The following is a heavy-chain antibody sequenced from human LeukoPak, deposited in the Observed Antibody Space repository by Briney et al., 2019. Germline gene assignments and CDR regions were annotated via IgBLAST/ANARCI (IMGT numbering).Heavy chain of an antibody. CDR2: INHSGST. J-gene: IGHJ4*02. CDR3: ARHRRGSYPLDY. Sequence: NPSETLSLTCAVYGGSFSGYYWSWIRQPPGKGLEWIGEINHSGSTNYNPSLKSRVTISVDTSKNQFSLKLSSVTAADTAVYYCARHRRGSYPLDYWGQGTLVTVSS. CDR1: GGSFSGYY. D-gene: IGHD1-26*01. V-gene: IGHV4-34*01.